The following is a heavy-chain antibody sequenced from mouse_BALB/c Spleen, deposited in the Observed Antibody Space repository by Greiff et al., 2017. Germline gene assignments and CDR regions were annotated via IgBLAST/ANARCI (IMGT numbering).Heavy chain of an antibody. CDR3: TRVYDYDVDYAMDY. Sequence: EVKVVESGGGLVKPGGSLKLSCAASGFTFSSYTMSWVRQTPEKRLEWVATISSGGSYTYYPDSVKGRFTISRDNAKNTLYLQMSSLKSEDTAMYYCTRVYDYDVDYAMDYWGQGTSVTVSS. J-gene: IGHJ4*01. V-gene: IGHV5-6-4*01. D-gene: IGHD2-4*01. CDR2: ISSGGSYT. CDR1: GFTFSSYT.